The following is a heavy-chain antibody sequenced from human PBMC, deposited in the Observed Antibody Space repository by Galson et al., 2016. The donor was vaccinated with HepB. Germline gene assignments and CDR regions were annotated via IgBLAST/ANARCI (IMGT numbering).Heavy chain of an antibody. D-gene: IGHD6-13*01. CDR2: IKQDGSEK. J-gene: IGHJ4*02. CDR1: GFTFSAYW. CDR3: VRWKSSKIPFDS. Sequence: SLRLSCAASGFTFSAYWMTWVRQAPGKGLEWVANIKQDGSEKYYVDSVKGRFTISRDNAKNSLYLQMISLRVEDTAMYYCVRWKSSKIPFDSWGQGTLVTVTS. V-gene: IGHV3-7*01.